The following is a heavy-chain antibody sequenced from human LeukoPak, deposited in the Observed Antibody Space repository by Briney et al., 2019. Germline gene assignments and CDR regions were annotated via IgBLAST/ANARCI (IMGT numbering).Heavy chain of an antibody. V-gene: IGHV3-30*18. J-gene: IGHJ4*02. Sequence: PGGSLRLSCAASGSTFSSFGMHWVCQAPGKRLEWVAVILYDGSNKNYADSVKGRFTVSRDNSKNTLYLQMNSLRAEDTAVYYCAKDRIAAAGALPDYWGQGTLVTVSS. CDR2: ILYDGSNK. D-gene: IGHD6-13*01. CDR3: AKDRIAAAGALPDY. CDR1: GSTFSSFG.